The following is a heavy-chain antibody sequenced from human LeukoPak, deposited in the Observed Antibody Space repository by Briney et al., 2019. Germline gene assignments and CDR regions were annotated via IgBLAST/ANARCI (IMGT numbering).Heavy chain of an antibody. D-gene: IGHD5-12*01. Sequence: GASVKVSCKVSGYTLTELSMHWVRQAPGKGLEWMGGFDPEDGETIYAQKFQGRVTMTEDTSTDTAYMELSSLRSEDTAVYCCATDHGGYDPRFDYWGQGTLVTVSS. J-gene: IGHJ4*02. CDR1: GYTLTELS. CDR2: FDPEDGET. V-gene: IGHV1-24*01. CDR3: ATDHGGYDPRFDY.